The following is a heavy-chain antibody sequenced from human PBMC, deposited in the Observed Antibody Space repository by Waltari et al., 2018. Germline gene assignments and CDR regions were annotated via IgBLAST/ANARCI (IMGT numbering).Heavy chain of an antibody. D-gene: IGHD2-15*01. Sequence: EVQLVESGGGLIQAGGSLRLSCAASGFTVSSTYMAWVRQAPGKWLESVAISYSHGTTSYADSVKGRFTISRDNSKNTLFLQMSSVRVDDTAMYYCTTRVAISGVPGMPDYWGQGTLVTVSS. CDR1: GFTVSSTY. CDR3: TTRVAISGVPGMPDY. V-gene: IGHV3-53*01. J-gene: IGHJ4*02. CDR2: SYSHGTT.